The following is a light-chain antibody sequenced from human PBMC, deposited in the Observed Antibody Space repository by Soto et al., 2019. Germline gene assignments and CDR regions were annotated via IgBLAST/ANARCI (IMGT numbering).Light chain of an antibody. CDR2: DNS. Sequence: QSVLTQPPSVSAAPGQTVTVSCSGNISNIDNNPLSWYQQFPGTAPRLLIYDNSLRPSGIPDRFFGSKSGTSATLGITGLQTGDEAVYYCGTWDTSLPTGRAVFGGGTKLTVL. V-gene: IGLV1-51*01. CDR1: ISNIDNNP. CDR3: GTWDTSLPTGRAV. J-gene: IGLJ3*02.